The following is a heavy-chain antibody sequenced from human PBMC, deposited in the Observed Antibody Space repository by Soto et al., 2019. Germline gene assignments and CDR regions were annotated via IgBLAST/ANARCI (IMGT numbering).Heavy chain of an antibody. CDR2: IDPSDSYT. CDR3: ARHGPHTIFGGVTGFMHYDY. V-gene: IGHV5-10-1*01. Sequence: PGESLKISCKGSGYSFTSYWISWVRQMPGKGLEWMGRIDPSDSYTNYSPSFQGHVTISADKSISTAYLQWSSLKASDTAMYYCARHGPHTIFGGVTGFMHYDYWGQGTLVTVSS. J-gene: IGHJ4*02. CDR1: GYSFTSYW. D-gene: IGHD3-3*01.